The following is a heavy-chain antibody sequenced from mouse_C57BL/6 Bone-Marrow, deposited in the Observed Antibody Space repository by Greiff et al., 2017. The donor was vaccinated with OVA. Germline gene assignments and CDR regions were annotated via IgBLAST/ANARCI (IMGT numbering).Heavy chain of an antibody. CDR3: ARGGWESYAMDY. CDR1: GYTFTSYW. CDR2: IDPTSGGT. V-gene: IGHV1-72*01. D-gene: IGHD3-3*01. J-gene: IGHJ4*01. Sequence: QVQLQQPGAELVKPGASVKLSCKASGYTFTSYWMPWVKQRPGRGLEWIGRIDPTSGGTKYNEKFKSKATLTVDKPSSTAYMQRSSLTSEDSAVYYCARGGWESYAMDYWGQGTSVTVSS.